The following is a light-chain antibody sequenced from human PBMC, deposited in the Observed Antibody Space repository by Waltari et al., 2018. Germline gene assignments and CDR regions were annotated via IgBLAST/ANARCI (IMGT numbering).Light chain of an antibody. V-gene: IGKV1-9*01. J-gene: IGKJ4*01. CDR1: QGMSSY. Sequence: IQLPQSPSSLSASVGDRVTITCRASQGMSSYLAWYQQKPGKAPKLLIYSASTLQSGVPSRFSGSGSGTDFTLTINSLQPEDFATYYCQQLNSYPLLTFGGGTKVEIK. CDR3: QQLNSYPLLT. CDR2: SAS.